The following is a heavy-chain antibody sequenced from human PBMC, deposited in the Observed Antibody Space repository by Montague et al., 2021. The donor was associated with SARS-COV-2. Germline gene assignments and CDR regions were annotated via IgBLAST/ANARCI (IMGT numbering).Heavy chain of an antibody. CDR3: ARAPVAHITIFGVVTSFVY. J-gene: IGHJ4*02. D-gene: IGHD3-3*01. CDR1: GGSISSHY. V-gene: IGHV4-59*11. Sequence: SETLSLTCTVSGGSISSHYWSWIRQPPGKGLEWIGYIYYSGSTNYNPSXXSRVTISVDTSKNQFSLKLSSVTAADTAVYYCARAPVAHITIFGVVTSFVYWGQGTLVTVSS. CDR2: IYYSGST.